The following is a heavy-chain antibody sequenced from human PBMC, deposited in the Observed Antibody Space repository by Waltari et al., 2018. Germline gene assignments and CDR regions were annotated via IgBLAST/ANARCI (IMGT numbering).Heavy chain of an antibody. Sequence: QVQLVQSGAEVKKPGSSVKVSCKASGGTFSSYAISWVRQAPGPGLEWMGGIIPIFGTANYAQKFQGRVTITTDESTSTAYMELSSLRSEDTAVYYCARSSRYYYDSSGYSPFDYWGQGTLVTVSS. D-gene: IGHD3-22*01. V-gene: IGHV1-69*05. J-gene: IGHJ4*02. CDR1: GGTFSSYA. CDR3: ARSSRYYYDSSGYSPFDY. CDR2: IIPIFGTA.